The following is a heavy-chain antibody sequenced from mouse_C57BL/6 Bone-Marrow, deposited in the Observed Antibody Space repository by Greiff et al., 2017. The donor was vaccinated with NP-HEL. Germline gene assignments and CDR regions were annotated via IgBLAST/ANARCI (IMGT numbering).Heavy chain of an antibody. J-gene: IGHJ1*03. Sequence: VQLQQSGPELVKPGASVKIPCKASGYTFTDYNMDWVKQSHGKSLEWIGDINPNNGGTIYNQKFKGKATLTVDKSSSTAYMELRSLTSEDTAVYYCARRRYDSSFYWYFDVWGTGTTVTVSS. V-gene: IGHV1-18*01. CDR1: GYTFTDYN. CDR2: INPNNGGT. D-gene: IGHD1-1*01. CDR3: ARRRYDSSFYWYFDV.